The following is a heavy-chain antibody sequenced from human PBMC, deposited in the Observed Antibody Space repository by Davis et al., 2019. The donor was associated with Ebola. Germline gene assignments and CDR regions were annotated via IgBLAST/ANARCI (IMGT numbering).Heavy chain of an antibody. V-gene: IGHV3-30-3*01. J-gene: IGHJ6*02. CDR3: AKAGKRVVRGVPPGLGYGMDV. CDR1: GFTFSSYA. Sequence: GESLKISCAASGFTFSSYAMHWVRQAPGKGLEWVAVISYDGSNKYYADSVKGRFTISRDNSKNTLYLQMNSLRAEDTAVYYCAKAGKRVVRGVPPGLGYGMDVWGQGTTVTVSS. CDR2: ISYDGSNK. D-gene: IGHD3-10*01.